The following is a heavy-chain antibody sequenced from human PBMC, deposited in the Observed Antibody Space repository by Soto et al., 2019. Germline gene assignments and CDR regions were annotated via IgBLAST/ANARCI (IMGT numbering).Heavy chain of an antibody. V-gene: IGHV3-48*02. CDR1: GFTFSYYS. D-gene: IGHD2-15*01. J-gene: IGHJ4*02. CDR2: ISGSGSIK. CDR3: ARDGVAHGPDLDS. Sequence: EVQLVESGGGLVQPGGSLRLSCAASGFTFSYYSMNWVRQAPGKGLEWVSYISGSGSIKYYADPVKGRFTISRDNAKNSLYLQMNSLRDEDTAVYYCARDGVAHGPDLDSWGQGTLVIVSS.